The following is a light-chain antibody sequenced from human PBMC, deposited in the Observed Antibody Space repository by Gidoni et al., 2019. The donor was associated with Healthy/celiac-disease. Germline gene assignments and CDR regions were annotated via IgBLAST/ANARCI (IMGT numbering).Light chain of an antibody. CDR1: SSDVGGYNY. CDR3: SSYTSSSTLYV. CDR2: EVS. Sequence: SAMTQPASVTGSPGKSITISCSGTSSDVGGYNYVSWYQQHPGKAPKLMIYEVSTRPSVVSTRFSCSKSGNTASLTISGLQPEYAADYYCSSYTSSSTLYVFGTGTKFTVL. V-gene: IGLV2-14*01. J-gene: IGLJ1*01.